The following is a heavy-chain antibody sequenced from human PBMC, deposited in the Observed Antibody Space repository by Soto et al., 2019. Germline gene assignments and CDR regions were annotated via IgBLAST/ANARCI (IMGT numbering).Heavy chain of an antibody. J-gene: IGHJ4*02. Sequence: PGGSLRLSCAASGFTFSNYDMSWVRQAPGKGLEWVSALPEIGTNTYYADSVKGRFTISRDNSKNTLFLQINNLRAGDTAVYYCAKKSGVGATWYFDYWGQGTLVTVSS. CDR3: AKKSGVGATWYFDY. V-gene: IGHV3-23*01. CDR1: GFTFSNYD. D-gene: IGHD1-26*01. CDR2: LPEIGTNT.